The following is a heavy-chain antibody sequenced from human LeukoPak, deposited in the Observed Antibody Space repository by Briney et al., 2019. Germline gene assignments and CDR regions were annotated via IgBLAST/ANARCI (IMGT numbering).Heavy chain of an antibody. Sequence: GESLRLSCAASGFTFSDYTMNWVRLAPGKGLEWVSSISGSSNYIYYADSVKGRFTISRGNAKNSLYLQMNSLRVEDTAVYYCARDESGDNDAFDIWGQGTMVTVSS. CDR1: GFTFSDYT. J-gene: IGHJ3*02. CDR3: ARDESGDNDAFDI. CDR2: ISGSSNYI. D-gene: IGHD2-21*01. V-gene: IGHV3-21*01.